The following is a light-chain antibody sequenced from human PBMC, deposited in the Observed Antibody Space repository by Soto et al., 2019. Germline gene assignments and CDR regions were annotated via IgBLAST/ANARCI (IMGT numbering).Light chain of an antibody. CDR1: QTIRTN. Sequence: DIQMTQSPSFLSASVGDRVSIPCRASQTIRTNLNWYQWKPGKAPKLLIHDASILQSGVPSRFSGSGSGTDFTLTIISLQPEDIATYYCQHSYVLPVTFGGGTKVEVK. J-gene: IGKJ4*01. V-gene: IGKV1-39*01. CDR3: QHSYVLPVT. CDR2: DAS.